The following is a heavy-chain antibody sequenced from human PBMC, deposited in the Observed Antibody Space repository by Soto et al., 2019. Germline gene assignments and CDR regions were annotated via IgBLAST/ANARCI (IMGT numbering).Heavy chain of an antibody. CDR1: GFTFSNAW. J-gene: IGHJ4*02. Sequence: EVQLVESGGGLVKPGGSLRLSCAASGFTFSNAWMSWVRQTPGKGLEWVGRVISKTDGGTTDYAAPVKGRFTISRDDSENTLDLQMNSLKTEDTAVYYCATGTGKTDFDCWGKGTRVTVSS. D-gene: IGHD2-21*02. CDR2: VISKTDGGTT. CDR3: ATGTGKTDFDC. V-gene: IGHV3-15*01.